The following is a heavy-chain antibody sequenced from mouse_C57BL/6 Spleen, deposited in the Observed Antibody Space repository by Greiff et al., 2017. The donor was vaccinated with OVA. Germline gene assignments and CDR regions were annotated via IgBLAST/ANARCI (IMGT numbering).Heavy chain of an antibody. CDR2: FHPYNDDT. D-gene: IGHD1-1*01. V-gene: IGHV1-47*01. CDR1: GCTFTTYP. Sequence: HVKQSGAELVKPGASVKMSCKASGCTFTTYPIEWMKQNPGKSLEWIGNFHPYNDDTKYYEKFKGKATLTVVTSASTVYLELSRLTADDSAVYYCASGGITTVVDYWGQGTTLTVSS. CDR3: ASGGITTVVDY. J-gene: IGHJ2*01.